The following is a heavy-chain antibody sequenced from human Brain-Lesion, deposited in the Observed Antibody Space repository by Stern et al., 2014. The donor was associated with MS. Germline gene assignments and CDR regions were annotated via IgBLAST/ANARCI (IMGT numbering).Heavy chain of an antibody. J-gene: IGHJ4*02. D-gene: IGHD5-12*01. CDR2: IFPRDSNT. CDR1: GYLFDDYW. Sequence: EVQLVESGAEVKKPGESLKISCEASGYLFDDYWIGWVRQMSGRGLELVAIIFPRDSNTRSSPSVQGQVPISAVKSFRTAYLQGSSLKASAPAIFYCASSPATPSGYDRFDYWGQGALVTVSS. CDR3: ASSPATPSGYDRFDY. V-gene: IGHV5-51*03.